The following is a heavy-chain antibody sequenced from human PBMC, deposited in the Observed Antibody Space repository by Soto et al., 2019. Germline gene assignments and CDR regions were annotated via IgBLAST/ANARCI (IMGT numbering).Heavy chain of an antibody. Sequence: GGSLRLSCAASGFTFDDYAMHWVRQAPGKGLEWVSLISWDGGSTYYADSVKGRFTISRDNSKNSLYLQMNSLRAEDTAVYYCANDYSGSYFGAFDIWGQGTMVTVSS. J-gene: IGHJ3*02. D-gene: IGHD1-26*01. CDR3: ANDYSGSYFGAFDI. V-gene: IGHV3-43D*04. CDR1: GFTFDDYA. CDR2: ISWDGGST.